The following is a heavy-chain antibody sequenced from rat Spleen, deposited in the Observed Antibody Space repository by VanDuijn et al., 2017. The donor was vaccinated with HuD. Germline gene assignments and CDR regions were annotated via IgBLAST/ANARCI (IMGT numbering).Heavy chain of an antibody. V-gene: IGHV5-29*01. D-gene: IGHD1-3*01. J-gene: IGHJ2*01. Sequence: EVQLVESGGGLVQPGRSLKLSCAASGFTFRDYGMAWVRQAPAKGLEWVATISYDGGGTYYPDSVKDRFTISRDNAKSTLYLQMDSLRSEDTATYYCARLLRDWGQGVMVTVSS. CDR2: ISYDGGGT. CDR1: GFTFRDYG. CDR3: ARLLRD.